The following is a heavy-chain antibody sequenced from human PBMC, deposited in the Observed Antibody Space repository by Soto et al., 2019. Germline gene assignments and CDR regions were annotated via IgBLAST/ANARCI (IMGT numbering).Heavy chain of an antibody. Sequence: GESLKISCKGSGYSFTSCWIGWVRQMPGKGLEWMGIIYPGDSDTRYSPSFQGQVTISADKSISTAYLQWSSLKASDTAMYYCARLRAIAAAGQDFDYWGQGTLVTVSS. V-gene: IGHV5-51*01. CDR1: GYSFTSCW. CDR3: ARLRAIAAAGQDFDY. CDR2: IYPGDSDT. D-gene: IGHD6-13*01. J-gene: IGHJ4*02.